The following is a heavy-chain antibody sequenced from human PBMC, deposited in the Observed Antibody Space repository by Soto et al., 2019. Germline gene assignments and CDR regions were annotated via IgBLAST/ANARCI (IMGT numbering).Heavy chain of an antibody. V-gene: IGHV3-13*05. J-gene: IGHJ4*02. Sequence: EVQLVESGGGLVQPGGSLRLSCAASGFTFSRYDMHWVRQGTGKGLEWVSGIDTTGAPYYSGSVKGRFTISRENAKNSLFLEMDSLRPGDTAVYYCARESSDWSAVDYWGQGTLVTVS. CDR1: GFTFSRYD. D-gene: IGHD6-19*01. CDR3: ARESSDWSAVDY. CDR2: IDTTGAP.